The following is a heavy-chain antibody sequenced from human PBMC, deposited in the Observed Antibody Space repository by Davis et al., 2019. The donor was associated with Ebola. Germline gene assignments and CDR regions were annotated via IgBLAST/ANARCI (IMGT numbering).Heavy chain of an antibody. D-gene: IGHD6-19*01. J-gene: IGHJ5*02. CDR3: ARGYLWQYKRFDP. V-gene: IGHV4-34*01. CDR2: IYYSGST. Sequence: MPSETLSLTCAVYGGSFSGYYWSWIRQHPGKGLEWIGYIYYSGSTNYNPSLKSRVTISVDTSKNQFSLKLSSVTAADTAVYYCARGYLWQYKRFDPWGQGTLVTVSS. CDR1: GGSFSGYY.